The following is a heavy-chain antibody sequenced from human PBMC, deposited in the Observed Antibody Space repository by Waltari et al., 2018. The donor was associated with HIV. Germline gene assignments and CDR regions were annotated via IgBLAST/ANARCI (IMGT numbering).Heavy chain of an antibody. V-gene: IGHV3-30*18. D-gene: IGHD6-13*01. Sequence: QVQLVESGGGVVQPGRSLSLSCAASGFTFSTYGMHWVRQAPGKGLEWVAVISYDGTNKYYADSVKGRFTISRDNSKNTLYLQMNSLRPEDTAVYYCAKDRGGITYYFDYWGQGTLVAVSS. CDR2: ISYDGTNK. J-gene: IGHJ4*02. CDR1: GFTFSTYG. CDR3: AKDRGGITYYFDY.